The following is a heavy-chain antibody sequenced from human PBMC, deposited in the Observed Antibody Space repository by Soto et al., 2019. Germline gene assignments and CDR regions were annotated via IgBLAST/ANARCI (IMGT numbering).Heavy chain of an antibody. Sequence: PSETLSLTCNVSGGSITSGGFFWSWVRQDPGEGLELIAYIYYSGYTYYHPSLKSRLSISMDTSKNQFSLKLSSVTAADTAVYYCARGSSPHYGMDVWGQGTTVTVSS. V-gene: IGHV4-31*03. CDR2: IYYSGYT. CDR3: ARGSSPHYGMDV. D-gene: IGHD6-6*01. J-gene: IGHJ6*02. CDR1: GGSITSGGFF.